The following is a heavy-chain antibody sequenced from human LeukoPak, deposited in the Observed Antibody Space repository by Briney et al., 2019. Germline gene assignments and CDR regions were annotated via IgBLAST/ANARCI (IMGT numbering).Heavy chain of an antibody. J-gene: IGHJ6*03. Sequence: GGSLRLSCATSGFSFSSYAMTWVRQAPGKGLDWVSSISYSGSSTHYADSVMGRFTISRDNSKNTLYLQMNSLRPEDTAVYYCAKDESPGHGSYGIYYYYMDVWGKGTTVTVSS. V-gene: IGHV3-23*01. CDR2: ISYSGSST. CDR1: GFSFSSYA. CDR3: AKDESPGHGSYGIYYYYMDV. D-gene: IGHD3-10*01.